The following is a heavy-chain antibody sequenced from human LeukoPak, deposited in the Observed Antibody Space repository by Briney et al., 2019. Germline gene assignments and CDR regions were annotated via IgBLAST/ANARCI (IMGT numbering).Heavy chain of an antibody. CDR1: GYTFTSFY. J-gene: IGHJ6*02. V-gene: IGHV1-46*01. Sequence: ASVKVSCKPSGYTFTSFYMHWVRQAPGQGLEWMGIINPSEGFTTYAQNFQGRVTMTRDTSTSTVYMELSSLRSDDTAVYYCARRAFDWLVDGYSYGMDVWGQGTTVSVSS. D-gene: IGHD3-9*01. CDR2: INPSEGFT. CDR3: ARRAFDWLVDGYSYGMDV.